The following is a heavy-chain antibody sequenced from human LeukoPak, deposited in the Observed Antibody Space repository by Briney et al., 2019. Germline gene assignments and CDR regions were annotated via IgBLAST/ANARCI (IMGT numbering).Heavy chain of an antibody. D-gene: IGHD5/OR15-5a*01. Sequence: SQTLSLTCTVSGDSISTYYWSWIRQPPGKGLEWIGYTYYRVTSDYNPSLKSRATTPEAMSKMQFSLKLTSVTAATTAIYSCAIYANWFDPWGQGTLVAVSS. J-gene: IGHJ5*02. V-gene: IGHV4-59*01. CDR2: TYYRVTS. CDR3: AIYANWFDP. CDR1: GDSISTYY.